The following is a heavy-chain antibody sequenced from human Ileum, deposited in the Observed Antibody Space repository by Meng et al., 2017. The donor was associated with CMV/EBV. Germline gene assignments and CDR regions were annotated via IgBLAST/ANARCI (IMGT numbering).Heavy chain of an antibody. D-gene: IGHD6-13*01. Sequence: QVQRYASCPGLVKPSQTLSLTCTVSGGSISSGDYYWSWIRQPPGKGLEWIGYIYYSGSTYYNPSLKSRVTISVDTSKNQFSLKLSSVTAADTAVYYCAREIPSSSWYYLDYWGQGTLVTVSS. CDR2: IYYSGST. CDR1: GGSISSGDYY. V-gene: IGHV4-30-4*08. CDR3: AREIPSSSWYYLDY. J-gene: IGHJ4*02.